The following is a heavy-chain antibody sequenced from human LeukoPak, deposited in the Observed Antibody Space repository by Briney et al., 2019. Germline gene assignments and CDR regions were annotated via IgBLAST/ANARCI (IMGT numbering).Heavy chain of an antibody. CDR3: ASNSGYDPNYYYYYGMDV. CDR2: IYPGDSDT. Sequence: GESLKISCKGSGYSFTSYWIGWVRQMPGKGLEWMGIIYPGDSDTRYSPSFQGQVTISAEKSISTAYLQWSSLKASDTAMYYCASNSGYDPNYYYYYGMDVWGQGTTVTVSS. J-gene: IGHJ6*02. CDR1: GYSFTSYW. V-gene: IGHV5-51*01. D-gene: IGHD5-12*01.